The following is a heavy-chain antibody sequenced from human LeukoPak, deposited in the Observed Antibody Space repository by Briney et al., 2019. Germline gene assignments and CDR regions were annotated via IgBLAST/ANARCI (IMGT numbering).Heavy chain of an antibody. CDR2: ISGSGGST. Sequence: GGSLRLSCAASGLTFSSHWMHWVRQAPGKGLEWVSAISGSGGSTYYADSVKGRFTISRDNSKNTLYLQMNSLRAEDTAVYYCAKGGSSWYWDRIDYWGQGTLVTVSS. J-gene: IGHJ4*02. D-gene: IGHD6-13*01. V-gene: IGHV3-23*01. CDR3: AKGGSSWYWDRIDY. CDR1: GLTFSSHW.